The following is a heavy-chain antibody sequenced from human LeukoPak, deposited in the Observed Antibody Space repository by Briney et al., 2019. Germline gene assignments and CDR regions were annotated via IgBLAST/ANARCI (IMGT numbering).Heavy chain of an antibody. V-gene: IGHV4-30-4*08. J-gene: IGHJ4*02. D-gene: IGHD6-19*01. Sequence: SQTLSLTCTVSGGSISSGDYYWSWIRQPPGKGLEWIGYIYYSGSTYYNPSLKSRVTISVDTSENQFSLKLSSVTAADTAVYYCARYSGWYSSVPIDYWGQGTLVTVSS. CDR2: IYYSGST. CDR1: GGSISSGDYY. CDR3: ARYSGWYSSVPIDY.